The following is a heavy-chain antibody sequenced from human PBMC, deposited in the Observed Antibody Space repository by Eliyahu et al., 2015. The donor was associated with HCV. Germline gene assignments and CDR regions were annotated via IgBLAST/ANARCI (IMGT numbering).Heavy chain of an antibody. CDR3: ASGGGGIAVTGTGGWFDP. CDR1: GGSIPTYY. CDR2: IHYSGST. Sequence: QVQLQESGPGLVKPSETLSLTCTVSGGSIPTYYWSWIRQPPGKGPEWIGYIHYSGSTNYNPSLKSRVTISIDTSKNQFSLKMTSVTTADTAMYYCASGGGGIAVTGTGGWFDPWGQGTLVTVSS. D-gene: IGHD6-19*01. J-gene: IGHJ5*02. V-gene: IGHV4-59*01.